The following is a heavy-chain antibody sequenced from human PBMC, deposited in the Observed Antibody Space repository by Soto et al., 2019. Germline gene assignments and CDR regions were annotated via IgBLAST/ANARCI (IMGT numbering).Heavy chain of an antibody. CDR2: IRSKGYGGTA. CDR3: TRGDFYDNSGYLFDF. V-gene: IGHV3-49*04. Sequence: PGGSLRLSCTGSGFTFGDYAMSWVRQTPGKGLEWVGCIRSKGYGGTAEYAASVKGRFTISRDDSKSIAYLQMNSLKTEDTAMYYCTRGDFYDNSGYLFDFWGQGTLVTVSS. D-gene: IGHD3-22*01. J-gene: IGHJ4*02. CDR1: GFTFGDYA.